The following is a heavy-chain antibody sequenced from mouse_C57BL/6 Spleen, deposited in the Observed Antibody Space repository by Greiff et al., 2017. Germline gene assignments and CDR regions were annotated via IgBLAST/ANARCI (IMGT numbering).Heavy chain of an antibody. CDR2: INPNNGGT. J-gene: IGHJ4*01. Sequence: EVKLMESGPELVKPGASVKMSCKASGYTFTDYNMHWVKQSPGKSLEWIGYINPNNGGTSYNQKFKGKATLTVNKSSSTAYMELRSLTSEDSAVYYCARSGSGYAMGGWGQGTSVTVSS. CDR3: ARSGSGYAMGG. V-gene: IGHV1-22*01. CDR1: GYTFTDYN. D-gene: IGHD4-1*01.